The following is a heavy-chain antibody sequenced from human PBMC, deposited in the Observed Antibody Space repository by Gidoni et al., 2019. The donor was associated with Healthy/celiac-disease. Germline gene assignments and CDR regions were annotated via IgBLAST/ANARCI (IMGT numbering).Heavy chain of an antibody. D-gene: IGHD4-17*01. Sequence: QLQLQESGPGLVKPSETLSLTCTVSGGSISSSSYYWGWIRQPPGKGLEWIGSIYYSGSTYYNSSLKSRVTISVDTSKNQFSLKLSSVTAADTAVYYCARDRVDDYGDYVGGIDYWGQGTLVTVSS. V-gene: IGHV4-39*07. CDR1: GGSISSSSYY. CDR2: IYYSGST. CDR3: ARDRVDDYGDYVGGIDY. J-gene: IGHJ4*02.